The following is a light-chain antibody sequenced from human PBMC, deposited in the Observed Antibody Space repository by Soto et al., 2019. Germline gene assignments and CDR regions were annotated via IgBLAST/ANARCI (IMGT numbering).Light chain of an antibody. CDR2: DAS. Sequence: DIQMTQSPSTLSVSVGDRVTITCRACQSISDWLAWYQQIPGKAPKLLIYDASTLQSGVPSRFSGSGSGTEFTLTISSLQPDDSATYFCQQYKSATFGQGTKLEIE. J-gene: IGKJ2*01. CDR1: QSISDW. V-gene: IGKV1-5*01. CDR3: QQYKSAT.